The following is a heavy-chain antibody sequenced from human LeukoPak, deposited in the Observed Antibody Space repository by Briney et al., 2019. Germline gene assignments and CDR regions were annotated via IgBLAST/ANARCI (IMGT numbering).Heavy chain of an antibody. Sequence: GGSLSLSCAASGFTVSSNYMSWVRQAPGKGLEWVSVIYSGGSTYYADSVKGRFTISRDNSKNTLYLQMNSLRAEDTAVYYCARDIPYSGYDEYYFYYGMDVWGQGTTVTVSS. D-gene: IGHD5-12*01. V-gene: IGHV3-66*01. CDR1: GFTVSSNY. CDR3: ARDIPYSGYDEYYFYYGMDV. CDR2: IYSGGST. J-gene: IGHJ6*02.